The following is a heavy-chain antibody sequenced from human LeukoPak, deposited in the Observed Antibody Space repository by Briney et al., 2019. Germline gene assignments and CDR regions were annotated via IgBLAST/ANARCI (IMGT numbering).Heavy chain of an antibody. J-gene: IGHJ4*02. Sequence: GRSLRLSCAASGFTFNSYGMHWVRQAPGKGLEWVATIWYDGSNKNYADSVKGRFTISRDNSKNTLYLQMNSLRAEDTAVYYCAREVTYYYDSSGYNYFDYWGQGTLVTVSS. CDR1: GFTFNSYG. D-gene: IGHD3-22*01. CDR3: AREVTYYYDSSGYNYFDY. V-gene: IGHV3-33*01. CDR2: IWYDGSNK.